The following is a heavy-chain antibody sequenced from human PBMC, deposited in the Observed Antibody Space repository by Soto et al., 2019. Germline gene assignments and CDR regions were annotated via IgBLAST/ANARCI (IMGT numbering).Heavy chain of an antibody. CDR2: IIPIFGTA. J-gene: IGHJ6*02. V-gene: IGHV1-69*01. Sequence: QVQLVQSGAEVKKPGSSVKVSCKASGGTFSSYAISWVRQAPGQGLEWMGGIIPIFGTANYAQKFQGRVTITADESTSTAYMELSSLRSEYTAVYYCARVISVTTPRYYYSYGMDVWGQGTTVTVSS. D-gene: IGHD4-17*01. CDR1: GGTFSSYA. CDR3: ARVISVTTPRYYYSYGMDV.